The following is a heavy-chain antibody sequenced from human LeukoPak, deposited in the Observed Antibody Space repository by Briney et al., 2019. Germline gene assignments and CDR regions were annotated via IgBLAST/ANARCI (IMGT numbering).Heavy chain of an antibody. Sequence: GGSLRLSCAASGFTFSSYSMNWVRQAPGKGLEWVSYITTRSATYYTDSVKGRFTISRDNAKDSVYLQMNSLRAEDTAVYYCAQGDSSGYYYEGAFDIWGQGTMVTVSS. CDR3: AQGDSSGYYYEGAFDI. D-gene: IGHD3-22*01. J-gene: IGHJ3*02. CDR1: GFTFSSYS. CDR2: ITTRSAT. V-gene: IGHV3-48*01.